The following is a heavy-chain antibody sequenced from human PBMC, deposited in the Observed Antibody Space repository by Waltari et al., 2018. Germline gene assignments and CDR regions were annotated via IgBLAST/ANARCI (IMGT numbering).Heavy chain of an antibody. D-gene: IGHD2-2*01. CDR2: INHSGST. Sequence: QVQLQQWGAGLLKPSETLSLTCAVYGGSFSGYYWSWIRQPPGKGLEWIGEINHSGSTTYNPSLKSRVTISVDTSKNQFSLKLSSVTAADTALYYCARGRDIVVVPAAIWFDPWGQGTLVTVSS. CDR3: ARGRDIVVVPAAIWFDP. J-gene: IGHJ5*02. V-gene: IGHV4-34*01. CDR1: GGSFSGYY.